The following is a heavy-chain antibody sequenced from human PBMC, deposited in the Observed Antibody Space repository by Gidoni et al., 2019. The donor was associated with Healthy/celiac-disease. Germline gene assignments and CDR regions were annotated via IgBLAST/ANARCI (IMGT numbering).Heavy chain of an antibody. J-gene: IGHJ6*02. CDR3: ARPHVVPARMDV. CDR2: MNPNSGNT. D-gene: IGHD2-2*01. CDR1: QSTFPSHD. V-gene: IGHV1-8*01. Sequence: QALPVQAGAAVTIPGASVQVSCKASQSTFPSHDINWVRQATGQGLEWMGWMNPNSGNTGYAQKFQGRVTMTRNTSISTAYMELSSLRSEDTAVYYCARPHVVPARMDVWGQGTTVTVSS.